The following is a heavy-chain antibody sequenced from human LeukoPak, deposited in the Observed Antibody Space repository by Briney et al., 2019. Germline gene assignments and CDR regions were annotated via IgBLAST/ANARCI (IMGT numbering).Heavy chain of an antibody. J-gene: IGHJ6*02. CDR3: AKDFIAAAGRNYYYGMDV. CDR2: ISWNSGSI. Sequence: GGSLRLSCAASGFTFDDYAMHWVRQAPGKGLEWVSGISWNSGSIGYADSVKGRFTISRDNAKNSLYLQMNSLRAEDTALYYCAKDFIAAAGRNYYYGMDVWGQGTTVTVSS. D-gene: IGHD6-13*01. CDR1: GFTFDDYA. V-gene: IGHV3-9*01.